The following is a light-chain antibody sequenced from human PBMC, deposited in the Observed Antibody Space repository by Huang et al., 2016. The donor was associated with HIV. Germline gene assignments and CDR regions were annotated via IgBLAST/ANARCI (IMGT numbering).Light chain of an antibody. Sequence: AIQLTQSPSSLSASVGDRVTITCRASQDISDALAWYQQKPGKAPKFLIYDVSTLESGVPSRFSGSGSGTDFTLTINGLQPEDFATYYCQQFNKFPFSFGPGTKVDI. CDR2: DVS. J-gene: IGKJ3*01. V-gene: IGKV1D-13*01. CDR3: QQFNKFPFS. CDR1: QDISDA.